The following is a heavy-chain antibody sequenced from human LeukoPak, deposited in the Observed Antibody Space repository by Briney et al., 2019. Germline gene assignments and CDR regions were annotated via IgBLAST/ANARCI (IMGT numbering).Heavy chain of an antibody. CDR3: AIIRVSSYYFDY. CDR1: GFTFSSYA. V-gene: IGHV3-23*01. D-gene: IGHD6-6*01. CDR2: ISGSGGST. J-gene: IGHJ4*02. Sequence: GGSLRLSCAASGFTFSSYAMSWVRQAPGKGLEWVSAISGSGGSTYYADSVKGRFTTSRDNSKNTLYLQMNSLRAEDTAVYYCAIIRVSSYYFDYWGQGTLVTVSS.